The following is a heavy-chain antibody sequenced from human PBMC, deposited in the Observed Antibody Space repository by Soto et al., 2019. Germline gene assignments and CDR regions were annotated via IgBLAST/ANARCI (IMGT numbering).Heavy chain of an antibody. D-gene: IGHD2-15*01. CDR2: TSSSGSTI. CDR3: AREGGRHCSPSRCYNAFDI. CDR1: GFPFSAFS. J-gene: IGHJ3*02. Sequence: GGSLRLSCASSGFPFSAFSMNWVRQAPGKGLEWVAYTSSSGSTIYYADSVKGRFTISRDNAKTSLYLQMDSLRDEDTAVYYCAREGGRHCSPSRCYNAFDIWGQGTTVT. V-gene: IGHV3-48*02.